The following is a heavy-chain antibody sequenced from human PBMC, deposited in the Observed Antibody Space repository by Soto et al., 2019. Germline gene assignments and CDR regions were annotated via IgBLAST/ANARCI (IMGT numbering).Heavy chain of an antibody. CDR2: ISSSSSTI. Sequence: GGSLRLSCAASGFTFSSYSMNWVRQAPGKGLEWVSYISSSSSTIYYADSVKGRFTISRDNAKNSLYLQMNSLRDEDTAVYYCARDPSFGVVNTDYYYYYGMDVWGQGTTVTVSS. CDR1: GFTFSSYS. V-gene: IGHV3-48*02. D-gene: IGHD3-3*01. CDR3: ARDPSFGVVNTDYYYYYGMDV. J-gene: IGHJ6*02.